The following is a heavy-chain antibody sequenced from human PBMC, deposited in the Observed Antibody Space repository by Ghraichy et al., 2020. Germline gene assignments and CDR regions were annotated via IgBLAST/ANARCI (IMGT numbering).Heavy chain of an antibody. CDR3: VKGFYAHSSGWDDAFEK. V-gene: IGHV3-23*01. CDR2: SYGPGATT. CDR1: GFPFSSYT. J-gene: IGHJ3*02. D-gene: IGHD6-19*01. Sequence: LSLTCVASGFPFSSYTMHWVRQAPGKGLEWVSGSYGPGATTFHADSVRGRFTSSRDNSDNTLHLQMNNVRVEDTAVYYCVKGFYAHSSGWDDAFEKWGQGTMVTVSS.